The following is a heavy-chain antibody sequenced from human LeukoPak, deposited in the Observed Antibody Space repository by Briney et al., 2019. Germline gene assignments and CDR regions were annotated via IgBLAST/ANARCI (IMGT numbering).Heavy chain of an antibody. V-gene: IGHV4-30-4*02. CDR3: ARDGYSGYDINNWFDP. CDR2: IYYSGST. D-gene: IGHD5-12*01. J-gene: IGHJ5*02. CDR1: GGSISSGDYY. Sequence: SETLSLTCTVSGGSISSGDYYWSWIRQPPGKGLEWIGYIYYSGSTYYNPSLKSRVTISVDTSKNQFSLKLSSVTAADTAVYYCARDGYSGYDINNWFDPWGQGTLVTVSS.